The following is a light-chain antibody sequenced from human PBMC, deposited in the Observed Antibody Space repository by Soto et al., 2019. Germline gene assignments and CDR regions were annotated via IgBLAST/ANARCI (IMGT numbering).Light chain of an antibody. CDR1: QSISSYY. V-gene: IGKV3-20*01. CDR3: QQYGGWT. CDR2: GAS. Sequence: IVLTQSPGTLSVSPGERATLSCRASQSISSYYLAWYQQKPGQAPSLLIYGASSRATGIPERFSGSGSGTDFTLTISRLEPEDSAIYYCQQYGGWTFGQGTKVEIK. J-gene: IGKJ1*01.